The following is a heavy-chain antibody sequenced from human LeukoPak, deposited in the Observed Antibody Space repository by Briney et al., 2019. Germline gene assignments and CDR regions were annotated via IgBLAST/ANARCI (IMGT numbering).Heavy chain of an antibody. CDR3: ARAAPYDSSGLLFDP. J-gene: IGHJ5*02. Sequence: ASVKVSCKASGGTFSSYAISWVRQAPGQGLEWMGGIIPIFGTANYAQKFQGRVTITADESTSTAYMELSSLRSEDTAVYYCARAAPYDSSGLLFDPWGQGTLVTVSS. CDR1: GGTFSSYA. D-gene: IGHD3-22*01. V-gene: IGHV1-69*13. CDR2: IIPIFGTA.